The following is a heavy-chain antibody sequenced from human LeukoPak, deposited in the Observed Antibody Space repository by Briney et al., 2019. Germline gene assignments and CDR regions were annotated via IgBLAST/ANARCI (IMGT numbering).Heavy chain of an antibody. CDR2: TNHSGST. Sequence: SETLSLTSAVHVGSFSGYYWRWIPQTPGKGLEWRGETNHSGSTKYNPSLKSRVTISVDTSKSPFSLKRSSVTAAGTAVYYCARRTTVVTPEYYYHGMDVWGQGTTVTVS. V-gene: IGHV4-34*01. CDR1: VGSFSGYY. D-gene: IGHD4-23*01. J-gene: IGHJ6*01. CDR3: ARRTTVVTPEYYYHGMDV.